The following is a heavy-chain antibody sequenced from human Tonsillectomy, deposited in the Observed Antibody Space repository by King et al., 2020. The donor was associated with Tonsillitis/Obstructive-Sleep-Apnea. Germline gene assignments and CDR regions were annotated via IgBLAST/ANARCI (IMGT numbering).Heavy chain of an antibody. D-gene: IGHD2-15*01. J-gene: IGHJ6*03. CDR1: GYTFTTYA. CDR3: ARGSCSGGNCYVDYYYMDV. Sequence: QLVQSGSELKKPGASVKVSCKASGYTFTTYAMNWVRQAPGQGLEWRGWINTYTGNPTYAQGFTGRFVFSLDTSVSTASLQISGLKAEDTAVYYCARGSCSGGNCYVDYYYMDVWGKGTTVTVSS. CDR2: INTYTGNP. V-gene: IGHV7-4-1*02.